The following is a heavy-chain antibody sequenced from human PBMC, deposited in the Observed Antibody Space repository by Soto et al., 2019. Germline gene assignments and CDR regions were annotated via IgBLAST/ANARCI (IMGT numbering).Heavy chain of an antibody. D-gene: IGHD3-10*01. Sequence: GASVKVSCKASGYTFTGYYMHWVRQAPGQGLEWMGWINPNSGGTNYAQKFQGWVTMTRDTSISTAYMELSRLRSDDTAVYYCARAVTMVRGVITTLDAFDIWGQGTMVTVSS. CDR2: INPNSGGT. CDR3: ARAVTMVRGVITTLDAFDI. V-gene: IGHV1-2*04. CDR1: GYTFTGYY. J-gene: IGHJ3*02.